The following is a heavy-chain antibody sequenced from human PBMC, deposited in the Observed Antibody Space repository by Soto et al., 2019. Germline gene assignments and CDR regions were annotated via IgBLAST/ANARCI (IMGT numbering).Heavy chain of an antibody. J-gene: IGHJ4*02. Sequence: LSLTCTVSGGSISSYYWSWIRQPPGKGLEWIGYIYYSGSTNYNPSLKSRVTISVDTSKNQFSLKLSSVTAADTAVYYCARDREYSSGWYDYWGQGTLVTVS. CDR3: ARDREYSSGWYDY. D-gene: IGHD6-19*01. CDR2: IYYSGST. CDR1: GGSISSYY. V-gene: IGHV4-59*01.